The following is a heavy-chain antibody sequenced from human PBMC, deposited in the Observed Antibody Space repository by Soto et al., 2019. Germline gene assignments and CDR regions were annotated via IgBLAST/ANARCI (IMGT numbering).Heavy chain of an antibody. V-gene: IGHV6-1*01. CDR3: AREKWAAAGGINWFDP. J-gene: IGHJ5*02. D-gene: IGHD6-13*01. Sequence: SQTLSLTGAVSGDSVSSNTVALNWIRQSPSRGLEWLGRSYYRSKWYNDYAVSVKSRITINPDTSKNQFSLQLNSVTPEDTAVYYCAREKWAAAGGINWFDPWGQGTLVTVSS. CDR2: SYYRSKWYN. CDR1: GDSVSSNTVA.